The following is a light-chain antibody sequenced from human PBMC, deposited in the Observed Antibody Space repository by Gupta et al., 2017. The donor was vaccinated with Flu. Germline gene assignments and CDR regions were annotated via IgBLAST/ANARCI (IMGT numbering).Light chain of an antibody. CDR2: GAY. J-gene: IGKJ2*01. CDR1: QDIRNY. CDR3: QQYSNYPYT. V-gene: IGKV1-16*02. Sequence: DIQMTQSPSSLSASVGDRVTITCRASQDIRNYLAWFRQRPGKAPESLISGAYSLESGVPSKFSGSGSGTQFTLTISSLQPDDFTVYYCQQYSNYPYTFGQGTKLEIK.